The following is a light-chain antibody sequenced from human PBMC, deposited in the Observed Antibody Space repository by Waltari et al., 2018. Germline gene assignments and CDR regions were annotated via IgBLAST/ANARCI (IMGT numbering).Light chain of an antibody. CDR2: EAS. V-gene: IGKV3-20*01. CDR3: QKYGRLPAT. J-gene: IGKJ1*01. CDR1: QSVSRY. Sequence: EIVLTQSPGTLSLSPWERATLSCRASQSVSRYLAWYQQKPGQAPRLLIYEASSRATGIPDRFSGSGSGTDFSLTISRLEPEDFAVYYCQKYGRLPATFGQGTKVEIK.